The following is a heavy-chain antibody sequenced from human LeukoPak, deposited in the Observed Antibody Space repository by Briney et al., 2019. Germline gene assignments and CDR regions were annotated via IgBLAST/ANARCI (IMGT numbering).Heavy chain of an antibody. Sequence: GASVKVSCKASGYTFTSYGISWVRQAPGQGLEWMGWISAYNGNTNYAQKLQGRVTMTTDTSTSTAYMELRSLRSDDTAVYYCATDTFYDILTAYSRRGAFDIWGQGTLVTVSS. D-gene: IGHD3-9*01. V-gene: IGHV1-18*01. CDR1: GYTFTSYG. CDR3: ATDTFYDILTAYSRRGAFDI. J-gene: IGHJ3*02. CDR2: ISAYNGNT.